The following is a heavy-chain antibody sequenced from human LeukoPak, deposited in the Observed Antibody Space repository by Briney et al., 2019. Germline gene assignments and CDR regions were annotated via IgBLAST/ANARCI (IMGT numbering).Heavy chain of an antibody. Sequence: ASVNVACKASGYTFTRYYMHWVRQAPAQGLEWMGWINPNNGGTNYAQKFQGRVTMTRDTSISTAYMEMSSLTSDDTAVYYCARGRRFDPWGQGTLVTVSS. V-gene: IGHV1-2*02. CDR3: ARGRRFDP. CDR1: GYTFTRYY. CDR2: INPNNGGT. J-gene: IGHJ5*02.